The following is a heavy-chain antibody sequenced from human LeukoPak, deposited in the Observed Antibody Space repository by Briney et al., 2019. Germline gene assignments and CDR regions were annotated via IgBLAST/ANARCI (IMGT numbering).Heavy chain of an antibody. Sequence: SETLSLTCTVSGGSIGTYYWSWIRQPAGKGLEWIGRIYTSGSTNYNPSLKSRVTMSVDMSKNQFSLRLSSVTAADSAVYYCARDRYYYDSSAYYYRFDPWGQGTLVTVSS. CDR2: IYTSGST. CDR3: ARDRYYYDSSAYYYRFDP. CDR1: GGSIGTYY. V-gene: IGHV4-4*07. D-gene: IGHD3-22*01. J-gene: IGHJ5*02.